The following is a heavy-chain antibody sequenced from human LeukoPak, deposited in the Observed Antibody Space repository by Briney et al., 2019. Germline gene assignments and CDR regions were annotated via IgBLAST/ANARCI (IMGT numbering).Heavy chain of an antibody. CDR1: GGSISSYY. D-gene: IGHD3-10*01. CDR3: ARVSGHLYYYYYMDV. V-gene: IGHV4-59*01. CDR2: IYYSGST. Sequence: SEILSLTCTVSGGSISSYYWSWIRQPPGKGLEWIGYIYYSGSTNYNPSLKSRVTISVDTSKNQFSLKLSSVTAADTAVYYCARVSGHLYYYYYMDVWGKGTTVTVSS. J-gene: IGHJ6*03.